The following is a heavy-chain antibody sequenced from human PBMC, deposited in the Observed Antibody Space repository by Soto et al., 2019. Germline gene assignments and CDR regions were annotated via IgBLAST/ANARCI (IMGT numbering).Heavy chain of an antibody. D-gene: IGHD1-1*01. CDR1: GFTFRSYA. CDR2: IGVSGGLT. J-gene: IGHJ4*02. Sequence: EVQLLESGGGLVQPGGSLRLSCAASGFTFRSYAMSWVRQAPGKGLEWVSAIGVSGGLTYYVDSVKGRFTISRDNSQNTLYLQMNSLRAEDTAVYYCAKDIGCVDTWNDFDYWGQLTLVTVSS. CDR3: AKDIGCVDTWNDFDY. V-gene: IGHV3-23*01.